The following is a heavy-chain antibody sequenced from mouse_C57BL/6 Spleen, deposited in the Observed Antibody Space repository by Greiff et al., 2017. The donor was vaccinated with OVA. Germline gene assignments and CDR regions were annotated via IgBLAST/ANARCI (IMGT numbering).Heavy chain of an antibody. CDR3: ARAHYYYGSSDWYFDV. D-gene: IGHD1-1*01. J-gene: IGHJ1*03. Sequence: EVQLQQSGPELVKPGASVKIPCKASGYTFTDYNMDWVKQSHGKSLEWIGDINPNNGGTIYNQKFKGKATLTVDKSSSTAYMELRSLTSEDTAVYYCARAHYYYGSSDWYFDVWGTGTTVTVSS. CDR2: INPNNGGT. CDR1: GYTFTDYN. V-gene: IGHV1-18*01.